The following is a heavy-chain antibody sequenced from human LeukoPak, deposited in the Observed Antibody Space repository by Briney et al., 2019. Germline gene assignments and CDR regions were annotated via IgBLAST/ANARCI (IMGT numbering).Heavy chain of an antibody. Sequence: ASVKVSCKVSGYTLTELSMHWVRQAPGKGLEWMGGFDPEDGETIYAQKFQGRVTMTEDTSTDTAYMELSSLRSEDTAVYYCATARGTMVRGVIKSSYFDYWGQGTLVTVSS. CDR2: FDPEDGET. D-gene: IGHD3-10*01. J-gene: IGHJ4*02. CDR3: ATARGTMVRGVIKSSYFDY. V-gene: IGHV1-24*01. CDR1: GYTLTELS.